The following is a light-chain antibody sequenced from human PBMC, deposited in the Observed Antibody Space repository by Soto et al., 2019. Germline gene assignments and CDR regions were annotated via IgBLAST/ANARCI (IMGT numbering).Light chain of an antibody. CDR2: GAS. CDR1: QSVSSNY. Sequence: EIVLTQSPGTLSLSPGERVTLSCRASQSVSSNYLAWYQQIPGQAPSLLIYGASSRATVVPDRFSGSGCGADFTLTISILEPEDFAVYYCQHYGNTPPSVTFGPGTKVDIK. J-gene: IGKJ3*01. CDR3: QHYGNTPPSVT. V-gene: IGKV3-20*01.